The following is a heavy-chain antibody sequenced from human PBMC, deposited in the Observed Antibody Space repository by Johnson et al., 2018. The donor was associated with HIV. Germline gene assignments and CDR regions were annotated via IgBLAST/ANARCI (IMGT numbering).Heavy chain of an antibody. Sequence: VQLVESGGGLVQPGRSLRLSCAASGFIFVDYAMHWVRQAPGKGLEWVSGISWNSGGIGYADSVKGRFTISRDNAKNSLYLQMNSLRAEDTAVYYCARPYDSSGGGAFDIWGQGTMVTVSS. V-gene: IGHV3-9*01. CDR3: ARPYDSSGGGAFDI. CDR1: GFIFVDYA. CDR2: ISWNSGGI. D-gene: IGHD3-22*01. J-gene: IGHJ3*02.